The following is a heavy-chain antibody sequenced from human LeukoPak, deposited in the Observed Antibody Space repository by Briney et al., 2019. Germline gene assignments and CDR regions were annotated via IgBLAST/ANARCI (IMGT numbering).Heavy chain of an antibody. Sequence: GGSLRLSCAASGFTFSSYGMSWVRQAPGKGLEWVSGISESGVTTFYSASVKGRLTISRDNSKSTVYLQMNSLRAEDTAVYYCAKDKVTLDAFDIWGQGTMVTVSS. CDR1: GFTFSSYG. D-gene: IGHD4-11*01. CDR2: ISESGVTT. CDR3: AKDKVTLDAFDI. V-gene: IGHV3-23*01. J-gene: IGHJ3*02.